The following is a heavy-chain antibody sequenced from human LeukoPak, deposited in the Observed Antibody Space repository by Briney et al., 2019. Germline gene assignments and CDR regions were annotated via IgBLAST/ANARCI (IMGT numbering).Heavy chain of an antibody. Sequence: PGGSLRLSCAASGFTFSNYWMHWVRQAPGKGLVWVSRIIMDGSITSYADSVKGRFIISRDNAKSTLYLQMNSLRAESTAVYYCAREYGYNTAHFDYWGQGTLVTVSS. CDR2: IIMDGSIT. CDR1: GFTFSNYW. D-gene: IGHD5-24*01. V-gene: IGHV3-74*01. CDR3: AREYGYNTAHFDY. J-gene: IGHJ4*02.